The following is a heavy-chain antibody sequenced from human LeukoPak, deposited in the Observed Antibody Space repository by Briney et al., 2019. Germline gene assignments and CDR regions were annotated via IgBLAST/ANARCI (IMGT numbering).Heavy chain of an antibody. J-gene: IGHJ4*02. CDR3: AREGPYDFWSGYPDY. D-gene: IGHD3-3*01. CDR1: GGSISSYY. Sequence: SETLSLTCTVSGGSISSYYWSWIRQPPGKGLEWIGYIYYSGSTNYNPSLKSRVTISVDTSKNQFSLKLSSVTAADTAVYYCAREGPYDFWSGYPDYWGQGTLVTVSS. V-gene: IGHV4-59*01. CDR2: IYYSGST.